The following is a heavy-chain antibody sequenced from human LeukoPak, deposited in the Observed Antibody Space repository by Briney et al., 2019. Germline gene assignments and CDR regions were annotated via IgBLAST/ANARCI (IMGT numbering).Heavy chain of an antibody. CDR3: AKGGSQFQD. CDR2: ISNDNNYI. D-gene: IGHD1-26*01. J-gene: IGHJ1*01. Sequence: GGSLRLSCAASGFNFNSYSMNWVRQAPGKGLEWVSSISNDNNYIYYTDSVKGRFTISRDYAKSSLYLQMTSLRAEDTAVYYCAKGGSQFQDWGQGTLVTVSS. V-gene: IGHV3-21*06. CDR1: GFNFNSYS.